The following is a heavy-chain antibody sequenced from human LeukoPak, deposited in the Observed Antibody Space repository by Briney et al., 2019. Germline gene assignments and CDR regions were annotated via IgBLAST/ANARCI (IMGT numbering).Heavy chain of an antibody. D-gene: IGHD2-21*02. Sequence: PGGSLRLSCAASGFTFISYGVQWVRQPPGKGLEWVAVISYGGSNKYYPDSVKGRFTISRDNPKNTLYLQMNSLRAEDTAVYYCAKDSVCRGGDCYYFDYWGQGTLVTVSS. CDR1: GFTFISYG. J-gene: IGHJ4*02. CDR2: ISYGGSNK. CDR3: AKDSVCRGGDCYYFDY. V-gene: IGHV3-30*18.